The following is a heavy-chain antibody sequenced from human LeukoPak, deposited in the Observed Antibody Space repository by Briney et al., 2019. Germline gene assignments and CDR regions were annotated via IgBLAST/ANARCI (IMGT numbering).Heavy chain of an antibody. CDR2: ISTDGSQT. D-gene: IGHD3-3*01. J-gene: IGHJ6*02. CDR1: GFTFSNYW. V-gene: IGHV3-74*01. Sequence: GGSLRLSCAASGFTFSNYWMHWVRQAPGKGLMWVSQISTDGSQTFYADSVKGRFTISRDNSKNTLYLQMNSLRAEDTAVYYCARGEYYDFWSGYYPLHYYGMDVWGQGTTVTVSS. CDR3: ARGEYYDFWSGYYPLHYYGMDV.